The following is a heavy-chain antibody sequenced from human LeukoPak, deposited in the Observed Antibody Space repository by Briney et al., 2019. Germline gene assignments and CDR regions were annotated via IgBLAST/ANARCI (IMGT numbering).Heavy chain of an antibody. CDR3: PREKVGGTPFDY. J-gene: IGHJ4*02. CDR2: ISSSSSYI. CDR1: GFTFSSYS. V-gene: IGHV3-21*01. D-gene: IGHD1-26*01. Sequence: GGSLRLSCAASGFTFSSYSMTWVRPAPGKGLEWVSSISSSSSYIYYADSVKGRFTISRDNAKNSLYLQMNSLRAEDTAVYYCPREKVGGTPFDYWGQGTLVTVSS.